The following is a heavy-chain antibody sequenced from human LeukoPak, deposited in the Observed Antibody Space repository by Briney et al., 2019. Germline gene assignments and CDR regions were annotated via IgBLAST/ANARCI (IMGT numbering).Heavy chain of an antibody. V-gene: IGHV3-48*04. CDR3: ARERGGNVGRLYYYMDV. D-gene: IGHD4-23*01. CDR2: ISSSSSTI. Sequence: GGSLRLSCAASGFTFSTYSMNWVRQAPGKGLEWVSYISSSSSTINSADSVKGRFTISRDNAKTSLYLQMNSLRAEDTAVYYCARERGGNVGRLYYYMDVWGKGTTVTVSS. CDR1: GFTFSTYS. J-gene: IGHJ6*03.